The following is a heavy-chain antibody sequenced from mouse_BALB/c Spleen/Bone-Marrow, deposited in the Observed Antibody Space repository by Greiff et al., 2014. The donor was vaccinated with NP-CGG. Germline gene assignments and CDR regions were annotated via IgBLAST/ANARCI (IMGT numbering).Heavy chain of an antibody. Sequence: EVMLVESGGGLVQPGGSRKLSCAASGFTFSSFGTHWVRQAPEKGLEWVAYISSGSSTIYYADTVKGRFTISRDNPKNTLFLQMTSLRSEDTAMYYCARGGNFAWFAYWGQGTLVTVSA. D-gene: IGHD2-1*01. J-gene: IGHJ3*01. CDR3: ARGGNFAWFAY. CDR2: ISSGSSTI. V-gene: IGHV5-17*02. CDR1: GFTFSSFG.